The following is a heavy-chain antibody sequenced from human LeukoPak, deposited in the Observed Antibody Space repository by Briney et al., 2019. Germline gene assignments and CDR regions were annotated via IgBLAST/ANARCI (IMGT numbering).Heavy chain of an antibody. V-gene: IGHV4-61*02. D-gene: IGHD3-10*01. CDR3: ARDHVTVRGVKGQSWFDP. CDR2: IYTSGST. J-gene: IGHJ5*02. Sequence: SETLSLTCTVSGVSISSGSYYCSWIRQPAGKGLEWIGRIYTSGSTNYNPSLKSRVTISVDTSKNQFSLNLSSVTAADTAVYYCARDHVTVRGVKGQSWFDPWGQGTLVTVSS. CDR1: GVSISSGSYY.